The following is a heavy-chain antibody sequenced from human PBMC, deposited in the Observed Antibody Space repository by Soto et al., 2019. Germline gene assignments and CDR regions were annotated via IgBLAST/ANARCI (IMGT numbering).Heavy chain of an antibody. CDR3: VRRSPEDAFDI. J-gene: IGHJ3*02. V-gene: IGHV4-30-2*01. CDR1: GGSIISGGYS. CDR2: IYEGGNT. Sequence: SETLSLTCAVSGGSIISGGYSWSWIRQPPGKGLQWIGHIYEGGNTYYTPSLESRVAISTDKSKNQFSLRLSSVTAADTAVYYCVRRSPEDAFDIWGQGTMVTVSS.